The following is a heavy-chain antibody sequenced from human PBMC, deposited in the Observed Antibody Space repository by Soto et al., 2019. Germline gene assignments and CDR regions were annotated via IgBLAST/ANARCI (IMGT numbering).Heavy chain of an antibody. CDR3: VRRSPEDAFDI. J-gene: IGHJ3*02. V-gene: IGHV4-30-2*01. CDR1: GGSIISGGYS. CDR2: IYEGGNT. Sequence: SETLSLTCAVSGGSIISGGYSWSWIRQPPGKGLQWIGHIYEGGNTYYTPSLESRVAISTDKSKNQFSLRLSSVTAADTAVYYCVRRSPEDAFDIWGQGTMVTVSS.